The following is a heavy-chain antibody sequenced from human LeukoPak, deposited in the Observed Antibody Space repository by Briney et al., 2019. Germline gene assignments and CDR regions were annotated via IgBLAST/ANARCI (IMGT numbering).Heavy chain of an antibody. D-gene: IGHD3-22*01. Sequence: PSETLSLTCSVSGGSFSSGSYYWSWIRQPAGKGLEWIGRIYTSGSTNYNPSLKSRVTMSFDASNNQFSLRLSSVTAADTAVYYCARVTTGGYYNYWGQGTLVTVSS. J-gene: IGHJ4*02. V-gene: IGHV4-61*02. CDR2: IYTSGST. CDR1: GGSFSSGSYY. CDR3: ARVTTGGYYNY.